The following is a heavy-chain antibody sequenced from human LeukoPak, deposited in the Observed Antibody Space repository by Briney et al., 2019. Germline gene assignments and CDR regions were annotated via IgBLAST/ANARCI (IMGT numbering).Heavy chain of an antibody. Sequence: PGGSLRLSCAASGSTFSSYWMHWVRQAPGKGLVWVSRTNSDGSTTSYADSVKGRFTISRDNAKNTLYLQMNSLRAEDTAVYYCAREGNPLNYDSSGYAAWGQGTLVTVSS. J-gene: IGHJ5*02. V-gene: IGHV3-74*01. CDR1: GSTFSSYW. CDR3: AREGNPLNYDSSGYAA. D-gene: IGHD3-22*01. CDR2: TNSDGSTT.